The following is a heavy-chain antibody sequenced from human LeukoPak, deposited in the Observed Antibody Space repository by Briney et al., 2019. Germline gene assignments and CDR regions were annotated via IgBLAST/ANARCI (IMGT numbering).Heavy chain of an antibody. D-gene: IGHD3-22*01. Sequence: ASVKVSRKASGYTFTSNGIYWVRQAPGQGLEWMGWISAHNGDTNYAQKFQGRVTMTADTSTSTAYMELRSLRSDDTAVYYCAREIVAGRGYYFYYMDVWGSGTTVTVSS. V-gene: IGHV1-18*01. CDR1: GYTFTSNG. J-gene: IGHJ6*03. CDR3: AREIVAGRGYYFYYMDV. CDR2: ISAHNGDT.